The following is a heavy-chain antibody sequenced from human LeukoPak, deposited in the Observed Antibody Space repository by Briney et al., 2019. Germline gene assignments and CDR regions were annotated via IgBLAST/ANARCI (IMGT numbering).Heavy chain of an antibody. CDR3: ARGFNYYYYYYYMDV. CDR1: GYTFTGYY. CDR2: INPNSGGT. V-gene: IGHV1-2*02. Sequence: ASVKVSCKASGYTFTGYYMHWVRQAPGQGLEWMGWINPNSGGTSYAQKFQGRVTMTRDTSISTAYMELSRLRSDDTAVYYCARGFNYYYYYYYMDVWGKGTTVTVSS. D-gene: IGHD5-24*01. J-gene: IGHJ6*03.